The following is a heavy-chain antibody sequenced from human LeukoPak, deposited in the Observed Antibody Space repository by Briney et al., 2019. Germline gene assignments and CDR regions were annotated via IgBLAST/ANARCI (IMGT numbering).Heavy chain of an antibody. Sequence: GGSLRLSCAASGFTFSSYAMSWVRQAPGKGLEWVSAISGSGGSTYYADSVKGRFTISRDNSKNTLYLQMNSLRTEDTAVYFCARAGTFGGDDYWGQGTLVTVSS. CDR3: ARAGTFGGDDY. D-gene: IGHD3-10*01. CDR2: ISGSGGST. V-gene: IGHV3-23*01. J-gene: IGHJ4*02. CDR1: GFTFSSYA.